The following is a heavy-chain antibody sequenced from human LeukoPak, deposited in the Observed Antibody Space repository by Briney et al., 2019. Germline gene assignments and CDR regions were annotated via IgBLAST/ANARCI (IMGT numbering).Heavy chain of an antibody. CDR2: IYTSGST. V-gene: IGHV4-4*08. CDR1: GFTFSDYY. Sequence: GSLRLSCAASGFTFSDYYMSWIRQAPGKGLEWIGRIYTSGSTNYNPSLKSRVTISVDTSKIQFSLKLSSVTAADTAVYYCAGDVGYCSGGSCYSSGNFDYWGQGTLVTVSS. D-gene: IGHD2-15*01. J-gene: IGHJ4*02. CDR3: AGDVGYCSGGSCYSSGNFDY.